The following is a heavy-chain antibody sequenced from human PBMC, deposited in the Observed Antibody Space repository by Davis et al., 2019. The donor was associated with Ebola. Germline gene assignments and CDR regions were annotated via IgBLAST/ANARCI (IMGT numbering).Heavy chain of an antibody. D-gene: IGHD6-19*01. CDR3: ARGIAVATNDAFDI. Sequence: GESLKISCAASGFIVSSNYMSWVRQAPGKGLEWVSVIYSGGSTYYADSVKGRFTISRDNSKNTLYLQMNSLRAEDTAVYYCARGIAVATNDAFDIWGQGTMVTVSS. CDR1: GFIVSSNY. J-gene: IGHJ3*02. V-gene: IGHV3-53*01. CDR2: IYSGGST.